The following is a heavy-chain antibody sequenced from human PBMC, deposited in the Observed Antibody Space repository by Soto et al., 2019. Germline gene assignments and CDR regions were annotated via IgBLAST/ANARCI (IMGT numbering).Heavy chain of an antibody. CDR1: GFTFSSYA. Sequence: GGSLRLSCAASGFTFSSYAMHWVRQAPGKGLEWVAVISYDGSNKYYADSVKGRFTISRDNSKNTLYLLMNSLRAEDTAVYYCARDRGDGDYYYGMDVWGQGTTVTVSS. D-gene: IGHD2-21*01. J-gene: IGHJ6*02. CDR2: ISYDGSNK. V-gene: IGHV3-30-3*01. CDR3: ARDRGDGDYYYGMDV.